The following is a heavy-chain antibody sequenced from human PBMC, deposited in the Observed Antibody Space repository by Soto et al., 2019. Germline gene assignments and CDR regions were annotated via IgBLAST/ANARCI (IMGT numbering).Heavy chain of an antibody. J-gene: IGHJ5*02. CDR3: ARDENKYEKGNWFDP. Sequence: GGSLRLSCAAPGFTFNSYNMNWVRQAPGKGLEWVSHISSSGSTIYYADSVKGRFTISRDNAKNSPYLQMNSLRDEDTAVYYCARDENKYEKGNWFDPWGQGTLVTVSS. CDR1: GFTFNSYN. D-gene: IGHD3-16*01. V-gene: IGHV3-48*02. CDR2: ISSSGSTI.